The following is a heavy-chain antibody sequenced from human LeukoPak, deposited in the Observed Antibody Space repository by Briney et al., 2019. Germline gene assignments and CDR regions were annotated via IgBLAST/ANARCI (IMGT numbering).Heavy chain of an antibody. Sequence: GGSLTLSCAGTGFAFIMFATDWVRQAPGKGLEWVSGLSRGGSTTNYADSVKGRFTISRDKSQNSVFLQLNSLRPDDTAVYFCARQQRIRHCTEGVCTEGYYFDYWGQGTLVTVSS. CDR1: GFAFIMFA. D-gene: IGHD2-8*02. CDR3: ARQQRIRHCTEGVCTEGYYFDY. V-gene: IGHV3-23*01. J-gene: IGHJ4*02. CDR2: LSRGGSTT.